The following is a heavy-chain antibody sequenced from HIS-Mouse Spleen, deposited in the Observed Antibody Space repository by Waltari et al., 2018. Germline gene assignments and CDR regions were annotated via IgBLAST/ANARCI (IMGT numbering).Heavy chain of an antibody. CDR2: IYYSGST. CDR1: GGSISSSSYY. J-gene: IGHJ2*01. CDR3: AREIPYSSSWYDWYFDL. Sequence: QLQLQESGPGLVKPSETLSLTCTVSGGSISSSSYYWGWIRQPPGKGLEWIGSIYYSGSTYYNPSLKGRGTISGDTSKNQFSLKLSSVTAADTAVYYCAREIPYSSSWYDWYFDLWGRGTLVTVSS. D-gene: IGHD6-13*01. V-gene: IGHV4-39*07.